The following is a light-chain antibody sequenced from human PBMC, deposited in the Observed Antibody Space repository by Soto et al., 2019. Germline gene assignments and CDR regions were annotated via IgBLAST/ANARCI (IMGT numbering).Light chain of an antibody. J-gene: IGKJ1*01. CDR3: QQYGSSIKT. V-gene: IGKV3-20*01. CDR1: QVVSSSY. Sequence: EIVLTQSPGTLSLSPGERATLSCRASQVVSSSYLAWYQQRPGQPPNLLIFGASNRAPGIPDRFSGSGSGTDFTLTISRLEPEDFAVYYCQQYGSSIKTFGQGTKVDIK. CDR2: GAS.